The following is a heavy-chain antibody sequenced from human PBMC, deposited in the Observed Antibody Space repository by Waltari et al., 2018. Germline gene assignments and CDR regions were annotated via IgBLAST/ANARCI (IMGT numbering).Heavy chain of an antibody. Sequence: QVQLVQSGAEVKKPGASVKVSCKASGYTFTGYYMHWVRQAPGQGLEWMGGFDPEDGETIYAQKFQGRVTMTEDTSTDTADMELSSLRSEDTAVYYCATPPQGMTPNAFDIWGQGTMVTVSS. D-gene: IGHD3-10*01. V-gene: IGHV1-24*01. CDR3: ATPPQGMTPNAFDI. CDR1: GYTFTGYY. J-gene: IGHJ3*02. CDR2: FDPEDGET.